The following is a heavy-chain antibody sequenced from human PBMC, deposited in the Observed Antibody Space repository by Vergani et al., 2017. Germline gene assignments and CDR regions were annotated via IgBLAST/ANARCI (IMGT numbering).Heavy chain of an antibody. D-gene: IGHD2-2*01. Sequence: EVQLLESGGGLVQPGGSLRLSCAASGFTVSSNYMSWVRQAPGKGLEWVSVIYSGGSTYYADSVKGRFTISRHNSKNTLYLQMNSLRAEDTAVYYCARERLPAAMANWFDPWGQGTLVTVSS. V-gene: IGHV3-53*04. CDR2: IYSGGST. J-gene: IGHJ5*02. CDR1: GFTVSSNY. CDR3: ARERLPAAMANWFDP.